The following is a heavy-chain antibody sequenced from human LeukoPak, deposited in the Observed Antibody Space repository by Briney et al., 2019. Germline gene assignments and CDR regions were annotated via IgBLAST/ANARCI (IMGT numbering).Heavy chain of an antibody. CDR3: ARGDYGDFRVFYTLFDY. CDR2: MCPGDSDT. D-gene: IGHD4-17*01. Sequence: GASLKISCKGSGYTFTNYWIGWVRPMPGKGLEWMGIMCPGDSDTRYSPSFQGQVTISADKSISTAYLQWSSLKASDTAMYYCARGDYGDFRVFYTLFDYWGQGTLVTVSS. V-gene: IGHV5-51*01. J-gene: IGHJ4*02. CDR1: GYTFTNYW.